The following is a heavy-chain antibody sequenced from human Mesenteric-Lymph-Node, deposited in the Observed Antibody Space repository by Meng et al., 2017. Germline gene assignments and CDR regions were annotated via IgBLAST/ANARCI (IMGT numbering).Heavy chain of an antibody. CDR3: ARILVDYYDSSGDLNAEYFQH. CDR1: GGTFSSYA. V-gene: IGHV1-69*13. CDR2: IIPIFGTA. D-gene: IGHD3-22*01. J-gene: IGHJ1*01. Sequence: SVKVSCKASGGTFSSYAISWVRQAPGQGLEWMGGIIPIFGTANYAQKFQGRVTITADESTSTAYMELSSLRSEDTAVYYCARILVDYYDSSGDLNAEYFQHWGQGTLVTVSS.